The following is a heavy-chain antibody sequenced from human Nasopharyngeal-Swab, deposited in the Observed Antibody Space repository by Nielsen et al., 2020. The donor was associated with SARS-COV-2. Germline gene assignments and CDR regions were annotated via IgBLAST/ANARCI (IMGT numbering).Heavy chain of an antibody. CDR2: IYYSGST. V-gene: IGHV4-31*02. CDR3: AREERPLGNWFDP. D-gene: IGHD7-27*01. J-gene: IGHJ5*02. Sequence: WILQPPGKGLEWIGYIYYSGSTYYNPSLKSRVTISVDTSKNQFSLKLSSVTAADTAVYYCAREERPLGNWFDPWGQGTLVTVSP.